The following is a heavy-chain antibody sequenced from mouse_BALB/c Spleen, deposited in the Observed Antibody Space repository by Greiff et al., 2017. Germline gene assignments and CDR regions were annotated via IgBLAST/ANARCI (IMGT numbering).Heavy chain of an antibody. CDR2: ISYSGST. D-gene: IGHD2-14*01. CDR1: GYSITSDYA. V-gene: IGHV3-2*02. Sequence: EVKLQQSGPGLVKPSQSLSLTCTVTGYSITSDYAWNWIRQFPGNKLEWMGYISYSGSTSYNPSLKSRISITRDTSKNQFFLQLNSVTTEDTATYYCAGYRYDGWAWFAYWGQGTLVTVSA. CDR3: AGYRYDGWAWFAY. J-gene: IGHJ3*01.